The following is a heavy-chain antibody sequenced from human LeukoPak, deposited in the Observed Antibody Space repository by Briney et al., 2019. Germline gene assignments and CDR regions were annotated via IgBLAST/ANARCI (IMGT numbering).Heavy chain of an antibody. V-gene: IGHV3-21*01. D-gene: IGHD5-24*01. CDR2: ISRSGGST. Sequence: GGSLRLSCAASAFTFSSYGMHWVRQAPGKGLEWVSSISRSGGSTYYAESVRGRLTISRDNAESSVYLHVNSLRVEDTAIYYCVRGDKRDYWGQGTLVTVAS. J-gene: IGHJ4*01. CDR3: VRGDKRDY. CDR1: AFTFSSYG.